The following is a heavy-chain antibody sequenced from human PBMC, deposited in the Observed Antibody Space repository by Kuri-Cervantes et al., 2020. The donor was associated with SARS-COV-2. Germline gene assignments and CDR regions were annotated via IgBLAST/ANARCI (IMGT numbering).Heavy chain of an antibody. CDR3: ARDGMYGDYIGPDYYYYYGMDV. J-gene: IGHJ6*02. CDR2: MNPNSGNT. V-gene: IGHV1-8*01. D-gene: IGHD4-17*01. CDR1: GYTFTSYD. Sequence: ASVKVSCKASGYTFTSYDINWVRQATGQGLEWMGWMNPNSGNTGYAQKFQGRVTMTRNTSISTAYMELSSLRSEDTAVYYCARDGMYGDYIGPDYYYYYGMDVWGQGTTVTVSS.